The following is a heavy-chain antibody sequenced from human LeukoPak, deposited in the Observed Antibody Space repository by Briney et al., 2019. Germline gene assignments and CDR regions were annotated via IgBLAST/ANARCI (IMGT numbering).Heavy chain of an antibody. V-gene: IGHV1-2*04. J-gene: IGHJ4*02. CDR1: GYTFTGYY. Sequence: GASVKVSCKASGYTFTGYYMHWLRQAPGQGLEWRGWINPNSGGTNYAQKFQGWVTMTRDTSISTAYMELSRLRSDDTAVYYCARGPLITMVRGVNVYYFDYWGQGTLVTVSS. D-gene: IGHD3-10*01. CDR2: INPNSGGT. CDR3: ARGPLITMVRGVNVYYFDY.